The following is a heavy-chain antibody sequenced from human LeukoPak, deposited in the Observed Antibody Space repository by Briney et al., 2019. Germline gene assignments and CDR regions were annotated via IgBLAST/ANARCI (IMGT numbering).Heavy chain of an antibody. CDR1: GYTFTGYY. V-gene: IGHV1-2*02. J-gene: IGHJ5*02. Sequence: ALVKVSCKASGYTFTGYYMHWVRQAPGQGLEWMGWFNPNSGGTNYAQKFQGRVTMTRDTSISTAYMELSRLRSDDTAVYYCASHSSGIGAFDPWGRGTLVTVSS. CDR2: FNPNSGGT. CDR3: ASHSSGIGAFDP. D-gene: IGHD6-19*01.